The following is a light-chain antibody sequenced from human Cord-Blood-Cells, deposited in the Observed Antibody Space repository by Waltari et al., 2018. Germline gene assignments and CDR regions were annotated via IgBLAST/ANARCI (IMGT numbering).Light chain of an antibody. V-gene: IGLV1-40*01. CDR1: SSNIGAGSD. J-gene: IGLJ3*02. CDR3: QSYDSSLSGSRV. Sequence: QSVLTQPPSVSGAPGQRVTISCTASSSNIGAGSDVHWYPQLPGTAPKLLIYGNSKRPSGVPDRFSGSKSGTSASLAITGLQAEDEADYYCQSYDSSLSGSRVFGGGTKLTVL. CDR2: GNS.